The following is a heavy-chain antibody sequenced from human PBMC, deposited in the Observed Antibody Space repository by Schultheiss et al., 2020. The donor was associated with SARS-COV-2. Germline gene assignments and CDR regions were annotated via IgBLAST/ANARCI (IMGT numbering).Heavy chain of an antibody. CDR1: GYSISSGYY. D-gene: IGHD6-19*01. J-gene: IGHJ6*02. CDR2: IYHSGST. V-gene: IGHV4-38-2*02. Sequence: SETLSLTCTVSGYSISSGYYWGWIRQPPGKGLEWIGSIYHSGSTYYNPSLKSRVTISVDTSKNQFSLKLSSVTAADTAVYYCARGYGSGSRYYYGMDVWGQGTTVTVSS. CDR3: ARGYGSGSRYYYGMDV.